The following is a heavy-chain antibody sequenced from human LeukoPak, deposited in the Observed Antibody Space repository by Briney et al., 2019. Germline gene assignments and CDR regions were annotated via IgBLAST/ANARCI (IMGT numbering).Heavy chain of an antibody. CDR2: IWYDGSNK. D-gene: IGHD3-10*01. V-gene: IGHV3-33*01. Sequence: GGSLRLSCAASGFTFSSYDMHWVRQAPGKGLEWVAVIWYDGSNKYYADSVKGRFTISRDNSKNTLYLQMNSLRAEDTAVYYCAGSSVGSGDDAFGIWGQGTMVTVSS. CDR3: AGSSVGSGDDAFGI. CDR1: GFTFSSYD. J-gene: IGHJ3*02.